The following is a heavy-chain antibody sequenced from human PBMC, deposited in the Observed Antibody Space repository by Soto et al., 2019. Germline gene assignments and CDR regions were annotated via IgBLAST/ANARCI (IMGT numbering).Heavy chain of an antibody. Sequence: SETLSLTCAVYGVSFSGYYWSWIRQPPGKGLEWIGEINHSGSTNYNPSLKSRVTISVDTSKNQFSLKLSSVTAADTAVYYCARARRRRYCSSRSCYRDWFDPRGQGTLVSVCS. CDR2: INHSGST. D-gene: IGHD2-2*02. V-gene: IGHV4-34*01. CDR3: ARARRRRYCSSRSCYRDWFDP. CDR1: GVSFSGYY. J-gene: IGHJ5*02.